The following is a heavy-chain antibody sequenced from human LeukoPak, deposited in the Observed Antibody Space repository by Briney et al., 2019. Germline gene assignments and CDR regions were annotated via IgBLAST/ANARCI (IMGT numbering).Heavy chain of an antibody. D-gene: IGHD3-22*01. J-gene: IGHJ3*02. CDR1: GGSFSGCY. CDR3: ARWRRITMIVMVIQDAFDI. Sequence: PSETLSLTCAVYGGSFSGCYWSWIRQPPGKGLEWIGEINHSGSTNYNPSLKSRVTISVDTSKNQFSLKLSSVTAADTAVYYCARWRRITMIVMVIQDAFDIWGQGTMVTVSS. V-gene: IGHV4-34*01. CDR2: INHSGST.